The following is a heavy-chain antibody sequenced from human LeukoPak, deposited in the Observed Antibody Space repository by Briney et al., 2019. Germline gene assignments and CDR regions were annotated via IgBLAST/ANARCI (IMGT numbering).Heavy chain of an antibody. CDR3: ARERSGYCDA. J-gene: IGHJ4*02. CDR2: TKQDGNEK. Sequence: PGGSLRLSCAAPGIAFSNFWMSWVRQAPGQGLEWVASTKQDGNEKYYMDSVKGRFTISRDNAKKSLYLQMNSLRAEDTAVYYCARERSGYCDAWGQGTLVTVSS. V-gene: IGHV3-7*01. D-gene: IGHD6-19*01. CDR1: GIAFSNFW.